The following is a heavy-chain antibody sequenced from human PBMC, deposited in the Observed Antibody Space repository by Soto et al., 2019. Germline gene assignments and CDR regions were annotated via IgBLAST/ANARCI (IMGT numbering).Heavy chain of an antibody. Sequence: QITLKESGPTLVKPTQTLTLTCTFSGFSLTTSGVGVGWIRQPPGQALEWLALIYWDDDKRYSPSLKSRLTIPKDTSKNHVVLTMNNMDPVDTATYYCAHRRRAVAGPYYFDYWGQGTLVTVSS. CDR2: IYWDDDK. D-gene: IGHD6-19*01. J-gene: IGHJ4*02. CDR3: AHRRRAVAGPYYFDY. CDR1: GFSLTTSGVG. V-gene: IGHV2-5*02.